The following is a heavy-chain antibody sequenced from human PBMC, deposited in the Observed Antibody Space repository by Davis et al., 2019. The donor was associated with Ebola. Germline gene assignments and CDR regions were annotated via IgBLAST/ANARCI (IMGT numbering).Heavy chain of an antibody. D-gene: IGHD5-18*01. J-gene: IGHJ6*03. CDR1: GFTFSSYA. CDR2: ISYDGSNK. V-gene: IGHV3-30-3*01. CDR3: AREFADTAMGYYYYMDV. Sequence: PGGSLRLSCAASGFTFSSYAMHWVRQAPGKGLEWVAVISYDGSNKYYADSVKGRFTISRDNSKNTLYLQMNSLRGEDTAVYYCAREFADTAMGYYYYMDVWGKGTTVTVSS.